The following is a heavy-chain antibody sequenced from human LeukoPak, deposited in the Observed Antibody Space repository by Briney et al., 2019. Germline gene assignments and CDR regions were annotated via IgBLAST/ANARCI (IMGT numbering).Heavy chain of an antibody. J-gene: IGHJ4*02. CDR2: ISSNGGST. Sequence: GGSLRLSCAASGFTFSRYAMHWVRQAPGKGLESVSAISSNGGSTYYANTVKGRFTISRDNSKNTLYLQMGSLRAEDLAVYYCARDFGLTGKVDYWGQGTLVTVSS. CDR1: GFTFSRYA. V-gene: IGHV3-64*01. D-gene: IGHD1-20*01. CDR3: ARDFGLTGKVDY.